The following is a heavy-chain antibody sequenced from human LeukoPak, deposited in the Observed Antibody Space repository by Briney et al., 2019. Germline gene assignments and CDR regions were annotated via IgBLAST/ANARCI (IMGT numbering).Heavy chain of an antibody. CDR1: GFSVSVYW. V-gene: IGHV3-7*01. CDR3: AREWQGGIAAAGTRIEGDY. J-gene: IGHJ4*02. CDR2: IKQDGSEK. D-gene: IGHD6-13*01. Sequence: GGSLRLSCAVSGFSVSVYWMTWVRQAPGKGLEWVANIKQDGSEKNYVDSVKGRFTISRDNAENSLFLQMNSLRVEDTAVYYCAREWQGGIAAAGTRIEGDYWGQGTLVAVSS.